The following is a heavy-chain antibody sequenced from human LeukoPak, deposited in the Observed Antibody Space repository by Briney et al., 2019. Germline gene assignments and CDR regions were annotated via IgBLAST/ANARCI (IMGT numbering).Heavy chain of an antibody. Sequence: GGSLRLSCAASGFTFSSYWMSWVRQAPGKGLEWVANIKQDGSGKYYVDSVKGRFTISRDNAKNSLYLQMNSLRAEDTAVYYCARDPYYYDSSGYYYYYYMDVWGKGTTVTVSS. J-gene: IGHJ6*03. D-gene: IGHD3-22*01. CDR1: GFTFSSYW. CDR2: IKQDGSGK. V-gene: IGHV3-7*01. CDR3: ARDPYYYDSSGYYYYYYMDV.